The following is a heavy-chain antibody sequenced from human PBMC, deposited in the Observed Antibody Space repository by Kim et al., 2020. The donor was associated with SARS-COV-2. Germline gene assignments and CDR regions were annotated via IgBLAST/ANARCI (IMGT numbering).Heavy chain of an antibody. CDR2: ISSSSSYI. D-gene: IGHD4-17*01. J-gene: IGHJ4*02. Sequence: GGSLRLSCAASGFTFSSYSMNWVRQAPGKGLEWVSSISSSSSYIYYADSVKGRFTISRDNAKNSLYLQMNSLRVEDTAVYYCASTRGRDYGDYTFDYWGQGTLVTVSS. CDR1: GFTFSSYS. CDR3: ASTRGRDYGDYTFDY. V-gene: IGHV3-21*01.